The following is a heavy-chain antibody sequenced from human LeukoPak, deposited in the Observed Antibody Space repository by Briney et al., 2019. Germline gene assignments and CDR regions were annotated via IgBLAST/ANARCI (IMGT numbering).Heavy chain of an antibody. CDR2: IYGGGST. CDR1: GFTFSSYE. D-gene: IGHD1-26*01. V-gene: IGHV3-66*01. J-gene: IGHJ4*02. Sequence: GGSLRLSCAASGFTFSSYEMNWVRQAPGKGLEWVSLIYGGGSTYYADSVKGRFTISRDNSKNTLYLQMNSLRAEDTAVYYCARDRGSGSRGFDYWGQGTLVTVSS. CDR3: ARDRGSGSRGFDY.